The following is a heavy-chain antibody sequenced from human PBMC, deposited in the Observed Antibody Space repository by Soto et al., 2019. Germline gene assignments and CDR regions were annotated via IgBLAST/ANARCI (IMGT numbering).Heavy chain of an antibody. CDR3: ARSFYGDSIDN. CDR2: IYYSGST. V-gene: IGHV4-59*01. CDR1: GGSISSYY. D-gene: IGHD4-17*01. Sequence: SETLSLTCTVSGGSISSYYWSWIRQPPGKGLEWIGYIYYSGSTNYNPSLKSRVTISVDTSKNQFSLKLSSVTAADTAVYYCARSFYGDSIDNWGQGTLVTVSS. J-gene: IGHJ4*02.